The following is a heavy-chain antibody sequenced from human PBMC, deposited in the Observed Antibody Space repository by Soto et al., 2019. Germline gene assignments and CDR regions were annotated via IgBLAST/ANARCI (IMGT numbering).Heavy chain of an antibody. J-gene: IGHJ3*01. CDR1: GFTFNYYW. Sequence: EVQLVESEGGLVQRGGSLGLSCAASGFTFNYYWMHWVRQAPGQGLVWVAHIQNDGSRTTYADSVKGRFTISRDNAKNTMYLQMNSLRAEDTAVYYCARGDLGGFDLWGQGTTVTVSS. CDR3: ARGDLGGFDL. CDR2: IQNDGSRT. D-gene: IGHD2-21*02. V-gene: IGHV3-74*01.